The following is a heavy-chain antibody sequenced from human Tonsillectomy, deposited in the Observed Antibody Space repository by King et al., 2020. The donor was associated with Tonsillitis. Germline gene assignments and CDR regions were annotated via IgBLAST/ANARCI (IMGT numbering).Heavy chain of an antibody. CDR3: ARSKGIAAAGLH. CDR1: GGSISSSSYY. V-gene: IGHV4-39*07. Sequence: LQLQESGPGLVKPSETLSLTCTVSGGSISSSSYYWGWIRQPPGKGLEWIGSIYYSGSTYYNPSLKSRVTISVDTSKNQPSLKLSSVTAADTAVYYCARSKGIAAAGLHWGQGTLVTVSS. CDR2: IYYSGST. J-gene: IGHJ4*02. D-gene: IGHD6-13*01.